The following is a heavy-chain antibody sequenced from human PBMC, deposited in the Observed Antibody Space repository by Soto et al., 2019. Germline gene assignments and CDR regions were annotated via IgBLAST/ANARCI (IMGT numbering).Heavy chain of an antibody. CDR2: IYYSGST. Sequence: QVQLQESGPGLVKPSETLSLTCSVSGGSISGYYWSWIRQTPEKGLEWIGYIYYSGSTNYNPSLKSXFTMLIDMSKNQFSLKLTSVSAADTAVYYCAAAPRYWGQGILVTVSS. CDR1: GGSISGYY. V-gene: IGHV4-59*01. D-gene: IGHD2-15*01. J-gene: IGHJ4*02. CDR3: AAAPRY.